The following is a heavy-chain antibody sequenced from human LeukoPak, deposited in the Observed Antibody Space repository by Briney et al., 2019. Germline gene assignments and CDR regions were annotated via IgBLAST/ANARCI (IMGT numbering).Heavy chain of an antibody. CDR1: GYTFNIYA. D-gene: IGHD3-10*01. Sequence: ASVKVSCKASGYTFNIYAMHWVRQAPGQRLERMGWINAGNGNTRYSQKFHDRVTITRDTSASTTYMELSSLRSEDTAVYYCARRGGLGSGLYYYGMDVWGKGTTVTVSS. CDR3: ARRGGLGSGLYYYGMDV. CDR2: INAGNGNT. V-gene: IGHV1-3*01. J-gene: IGHJ6*04.